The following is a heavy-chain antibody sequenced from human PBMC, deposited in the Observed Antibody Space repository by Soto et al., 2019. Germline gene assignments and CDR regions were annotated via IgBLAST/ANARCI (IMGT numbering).Heavy chain of an antibody. CDR3: ARRAYCGGDCSTQYYFDY. D-gene: IGHD2-21*02. V-gene: IGHV1-18*01. J-gene: IGHJ4*02. CDR1: GYTFTSYG. CDR2: ISAYNGNT. Sequence: ASVKVSCKASGYTFTSYGISWVRQAPGQGLEWMGWISAYNGNTNYAQKLQGRVTMTTDTSTSTAYMELRSLRSDDTAVYYCARRAYCGGDCSTQYYFDYWGQETLVTVSS.